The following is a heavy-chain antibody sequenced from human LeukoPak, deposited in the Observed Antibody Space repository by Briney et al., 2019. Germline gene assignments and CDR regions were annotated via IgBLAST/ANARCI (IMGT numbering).Heavy chain of an antibody. Sequence: GGSLRLSCAASGFTFSSYGMHWVRQAPGKGLEWVAFIRYDGSNKYYADSVKGRFTISRDNSKNTLYLQMNSLRAEGTAVYYCAIPYNHYYHSNTPVDYWGQGTLVTVSS. CDR3: AIPYNHYYHSNTPVDY. V-gene: IGHV3-30*02. CDR2: IRYDGSNK. D-gene: IGHD3-22*01. CDR1: GFTFSSYG. J-gene: IGHJ4*02.